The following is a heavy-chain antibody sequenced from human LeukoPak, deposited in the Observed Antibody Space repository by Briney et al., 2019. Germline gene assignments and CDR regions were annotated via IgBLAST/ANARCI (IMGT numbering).Heavy chain of an antibody. J-gene: IGHJ4*02. D-gene: IGHD3-16*01. CDR1: GFTFSDYY. CDR2: ISSSGSTL. V-gene: IGHV3-11*04. Sequence: TGGSLRLSCAGSGFTFSDYYMSWIRQAPGKGMKWVSYISSSGSTLYYADSVKGRFTISRDNPKHSLYLQMNSLRAEDTAVYYCARDVNLYYDYVWGSSYWGQGTLVSVPS. CDR3: ARDVNLYYDYVWGSSY.